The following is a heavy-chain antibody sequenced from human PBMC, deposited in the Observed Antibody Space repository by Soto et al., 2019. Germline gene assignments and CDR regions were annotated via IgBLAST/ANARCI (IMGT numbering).Heavy chain of an antibody. Sequence: PGGSLRLSCTASGFTFDHYVIHWVRQAPGRGLEWVSLISWDGATTDYADSVRGRFTVSRDNNKNSLYLQMNSLTAEDTALYYCAKDGRRGSAVRVITNYFDEWGEGTLVTVSS. V-gene: IGHV3-43D*04. CDR1: GFTFDHYV. J-gene: IGHJ4*02. CDR2: ISWDGATT. CDR3: AKDGRRGSAVRVITNYFDE. D-gene: IGHD3-22*01.